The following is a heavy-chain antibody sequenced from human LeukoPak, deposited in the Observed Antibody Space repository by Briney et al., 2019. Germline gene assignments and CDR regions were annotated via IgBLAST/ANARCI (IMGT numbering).Heavy chain of an antibody. J-gene: IGHJ4*02. V-gene: IGHV4-34*01. CDR1: GGSFSGYY. CDR2: INHSGST. CDR3: AREKSSYFNFDY. Sequence: SETLSLTCAVYGGSFSGYYWSWIRQPPGKGLEWIGEINHSGSTNYNPSLKSRVTISVDTSKNQFSLKLSSVTAADTAVYYCAREKSSYFNFDYWGQGTLVTVSS. D-gene: IGHD2-15*01.